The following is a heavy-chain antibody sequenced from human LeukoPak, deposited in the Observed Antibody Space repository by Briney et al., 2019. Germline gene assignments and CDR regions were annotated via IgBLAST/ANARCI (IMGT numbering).Heavy chain of an antibody. CDR3: ARDGLGYCSGGSCYSYFDY. D-gene: IGHD2-15*01. J-gene: IGHJ4*02. CDR1: GFTFSSYA. V-gene: IGHV3-30*01. Sequence: GGSLRLSCAASGFTFSSYAMHWVRQAPGKGLEWVAVISYDGSNKYYADSVKGRFTISRDNSKNTLYLQMNSLRAEDTAVYYCARDGLGYCSGGSCYSYFDYWGQGTLVTVSS. CDR2: ISYDGSNK.